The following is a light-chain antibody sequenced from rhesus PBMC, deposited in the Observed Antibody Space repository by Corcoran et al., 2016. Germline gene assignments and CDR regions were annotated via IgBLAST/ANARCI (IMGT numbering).Light chain of an antibody. V-gene: IGKV1-94*01. CDR1: QGINKE. Sequence: DIQMTQSPSSLSASVGDRVTVTCRASQGINKELSWYQQKPGKAPTLLIYAASRLQTGGSSRFSGSGFGTDYTLTISSLHPEDVATYYCLQDYTTPWTFGQGTKVEIK. CDR2: AAS. J-gene: IGKJ1*01. CDR3: LQDYTTPWT.